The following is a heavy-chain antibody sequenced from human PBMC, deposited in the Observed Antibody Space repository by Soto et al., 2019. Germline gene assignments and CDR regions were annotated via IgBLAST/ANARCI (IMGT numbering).Heavy chain of an antibody. CDR3: AKDRQRSGLGHCFDP. CDR1: GFTFEYYA. Sequence: GGSLRLACAASGFTFEYYAMNWVRQGPVKGLEWVSRISWNSGTMHYADSVKGRFTISRDNAKNSLSLEMNGLRVEDTALYYCAKDRQRSGLGHCFDPWGQGTLVTVSS. CDR2: ISWNSGTM. V-gene: IGHV3-9*01. J-gene: IGHJ5*02. D-gene: IGHD3-3*01.